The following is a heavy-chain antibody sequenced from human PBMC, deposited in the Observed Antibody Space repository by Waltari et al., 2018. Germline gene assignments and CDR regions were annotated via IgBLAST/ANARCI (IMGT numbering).Heavy chain of an antibody. CDR1: GGSISSGSYY. CDR3: ARRGYYDSSGYFDY. J-gene: IGHJ4*02. D-gene: IGHD3-22*01. CDR2: IYTSGST. Sequence: QVQLQESGPGLVKPSQTLSLTCTVSGGSISSGSYYWSWIRQPAGKGLEWIGRIYTSGSTNYNPSLKSRFTISVDTSKNQFSLKLSSVTAADTAVYYCARRGYYDSSGYFDYWGQGTLVTVSS. V-gene: IGHV4-61*02.